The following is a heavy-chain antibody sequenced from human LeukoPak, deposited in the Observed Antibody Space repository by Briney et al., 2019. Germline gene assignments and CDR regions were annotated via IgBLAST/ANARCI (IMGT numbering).Heavy chain of an antibody. Sequence: ASVKVSCKASGYTFTGYYMHWVRQAPGQGLEWMGWINPNSGGTNYALKFQGRVTMTRDTSISTAYMELSRLRSDDTAVYYCARWRGYYYNYFDYWGQGTLVTVSS. J-gene: IGHJ4*02. V-gene: IGHV1-2*02. CDR3: ARWRGYYYNYFDY. CDR2: INPNSGGT. CDR1: GYTFTGYY. D-gene: IGHD3-22*01.